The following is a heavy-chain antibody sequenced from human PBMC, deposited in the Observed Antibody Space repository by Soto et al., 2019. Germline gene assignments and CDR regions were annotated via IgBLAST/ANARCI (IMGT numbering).Heavy chain of an antibody. J-gene: IGHJ4*02. Sequence: GGSLRLSCAASGFTFSSYGMHWVRQAPGKGLEWVAVISYDGSNKYYADSVKGRFTISRDNSKNTLYLQMNSLRAEDTAVYYCAKDMRRLAVAGPYYFDYWGQGTLVTVSS. CDR1: GFTFSSYG. D-gene: IGHD6-19*01. CDR2: ISYDGSNK. V-gene: IGHV3-30*18. CDR3: AKDMRRLAVAGPYYFDY.